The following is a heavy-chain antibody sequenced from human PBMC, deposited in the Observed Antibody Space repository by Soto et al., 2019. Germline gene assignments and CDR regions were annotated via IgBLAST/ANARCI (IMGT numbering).Heavy chain of an antibody. J-gene: IGHJ6*02. Sequence: PGGSLRLSCAASGFTFSDYYMSWIRQAPGKGLEWVSYISSSGSTIYYADSVKGRFTISRDNAKNSLYLQMNSLRDEDTAVYYCAREERYSSSTKYYYYGMDVWGQGTTVTVSS. D-gene: IGHD6-13*01. V-gene: IGHV3-11*04. CDR3: AREERYSSSTKYYYYGMDV. CDR1: GFTFSDYY. CDR2: ISSSGSTI.